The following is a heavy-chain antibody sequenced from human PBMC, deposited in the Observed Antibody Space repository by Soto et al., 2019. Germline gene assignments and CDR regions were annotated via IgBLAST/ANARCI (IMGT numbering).Heavy chain of an antibody. CDR1: GDTFRTYS. J-gene: IGHJ4*02. D-gene: IGHD2-2*01. CDR3: ASEECRSTSCYYYFDY. V-gene: IGHV1-69*02. Sequence: QVQLVQSGAEVKKPGSSVKVSCKASGDTFRTYSINWVRQAPGQGLEWMGRIIPILDIADNAQKFQGRVTITADKSTSTDYMELSSLRSEDTAVYYCASEECRSTSCYYYFDYWGQGTLVTVSS. CDR2: IIPILDIA.